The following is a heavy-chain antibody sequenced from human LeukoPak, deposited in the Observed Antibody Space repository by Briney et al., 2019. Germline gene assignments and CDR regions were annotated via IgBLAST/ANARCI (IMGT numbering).Heavy chain of an antibody. CDR3: TKDLYTVTGVY. Sequence: GGSLRLSCAASGFTFSTYAMSWVRQAPGKGLEWVPLISSNGGSTHYADSVKGRFTISRDNSKNTLYLQMKSLRAEDTAVYYCTKDLYTVTGVYWGQGTLVTVSS. D-gene: IGHD6-19*01. J-gene: IGHJ4*02. CDR1: GFTFSTYA. CDR2: ISSNGGST. V-gene: IGHV3-23*01.